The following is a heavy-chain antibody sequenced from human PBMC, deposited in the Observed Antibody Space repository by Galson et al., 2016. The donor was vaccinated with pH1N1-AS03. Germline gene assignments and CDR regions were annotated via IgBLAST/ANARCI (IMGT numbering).Heavy chain of an antibody. V-gene: IGHV3-9*01. J-gene: IGHJ4*02. CDR2: ISWNSGSK. CDR3: VKDFDKYTFGYGTFFDY. Sequence: SLRLSCAASGFTFDDYAMHWVRQAPGKGLEWASGISWNSGSKAYSDSVKGRFTISRDNAKNSLYLQMDILRPEDTALYYCVKDFDKYTFGYGTFFDYWGQGTLVTVSS. D-gene: IGHD5-18*01. CDR1: GFTFDDYA.